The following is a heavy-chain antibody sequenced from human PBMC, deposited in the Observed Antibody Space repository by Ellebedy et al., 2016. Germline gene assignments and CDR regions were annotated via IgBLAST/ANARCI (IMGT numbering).Heavy chain of an antibody. CDR1: GFTFSGST. Sequence: GGSLRLSCAASGFTFSGSTMHWVRQASGKGLEWVGRIRSKGNNYATAYAASVTGRFTISRDDSKNTAYLQMDSLKTEDTAVYYCTRHMDYNDISAFSSNFAPWGQGTVVTVSS. V-gene: IGHV3-73*01. CDR2: IRSKGNNYAT. CDR3: TRHMDYNDISAFSSNFAP. D-gene: IGHD3-22*01. J-gene: IGHJ5*02.